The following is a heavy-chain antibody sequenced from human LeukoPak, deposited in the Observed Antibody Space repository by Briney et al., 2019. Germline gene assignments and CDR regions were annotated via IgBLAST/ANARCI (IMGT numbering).Heavy chain of an antibody. Sequence: GSSVKVSCKASGGTFSSYTISWVRQAPGQGLEWMGRLIPILGIANYAQKFQGRVTITADKSTSTAYMELSSLRSEDTAVYYCARATAYSSSSYAFDIWGQGTMVTVSS. CDR3: ARATAYSSSSYAFDI. J-gene: IGHJ3*02. D-gene: IGHD6-13*01. CDR2: LIPILGIA. V-gene: IGHV1-69*02. CDR1: GGTFSSYT.